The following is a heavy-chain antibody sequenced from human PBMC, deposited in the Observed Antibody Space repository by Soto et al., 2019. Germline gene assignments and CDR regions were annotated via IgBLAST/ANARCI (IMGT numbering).Heavy chain of an antibody. Sequence: GESLKISCKGSGYSFTSYWIGWARQMPGKGLEWMGIIYPGDSDTRYSPSFQGQVTISADKSISTAYVQWSSLKASDTAMYYCARQRYGAKYHYGMDVWGQGTTVTSP. V-gene: IGHV5-51*01. CDR2: IYPGDSDT. J-gene: IGHJ6*02. CDR1: GYSFTSYW. CDR3: ARQRYGAKYHYGMDV. D-gene: IGHD2-2*01.